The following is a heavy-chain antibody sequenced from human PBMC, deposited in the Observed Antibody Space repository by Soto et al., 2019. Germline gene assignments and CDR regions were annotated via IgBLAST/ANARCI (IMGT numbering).Heavy chain of an antibody. CDR1: GGTFSSYA. Sequence: QVQLVQSGAAVKKPGSSVKVSCKASGGTFSSYAISWVRQAPGQGLEWMGGIIPIFGTADYAQKFQGRVTITADESTSTSYMELSSLRSEDTAVYYCGSFIADAGPPHSPRYYYGMDVWGQGTRVTVSS. CDR3: GSFIADAGPPHSPRYYYGMDV. J-gene: IGHJ6*02. D-gene: IGHD6-13*01. CDR2: IIPIFGTA. V-gene: IGHV1-69*12.